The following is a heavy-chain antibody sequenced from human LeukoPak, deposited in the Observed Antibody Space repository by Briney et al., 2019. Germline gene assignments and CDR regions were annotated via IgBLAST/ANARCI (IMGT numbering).Heavy chain of an antibody. J-gene: IGHJ3*02. D-gene: IGHD6-13*01. CDR3: ASSSSWDAFDI. CDR2: ISYDGSNK. Sequence: GRSLRLSCAASGFTFSSYAMHWVRQAPGKGLEWVAVISYDGSNKYYADSVKGRFTISRDNSKNTLYLQMSSLRAEDTAVYYCASSSSWDAFDIWGQGTMVTVSS. CDR1: GFTFSSYA. V-gene: IGHV3-30*04.